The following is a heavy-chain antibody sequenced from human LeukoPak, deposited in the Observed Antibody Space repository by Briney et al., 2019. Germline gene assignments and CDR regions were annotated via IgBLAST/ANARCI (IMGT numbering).Heavy chain of an antibody. J-gene: IGHJ5*02. V-gene: IGHV4-4*09. CDR3: ATTLSSSWYYNWFDP. D-gene: IGHD6-13*01. Sequence: SETLSLTCTVSGDSISSYYWSWIRQPPGKGLEWIGSIYNTGRINYNPSLKSRVTISVDTSKNQFSLKLSSVTAADTAVYYCATTLSSSWYYNWFDPWGQGTLVTVSS. CDR2: IYNTGRI. CDR1: GDSISSYY.